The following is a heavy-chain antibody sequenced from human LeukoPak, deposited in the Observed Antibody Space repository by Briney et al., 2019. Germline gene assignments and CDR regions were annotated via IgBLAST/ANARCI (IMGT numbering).Heavy chain of an antibody. CDR3: ARVLGGDGYQGGDFDF. J-gene: IGHJ4*02. D-gene: IGHD5-24*01. CDR2: IWYDGSNK. Sequence: GGCLRLSRAASGYTFRSYGMHWVRQAPGRGLGWGADIWYDGSNKYYADSVKGRFTISRDYSQNTLYLQMNSLRAEDTAVYYCARVLGGDGYQGGDFDFWGQGTLVTVSS. V-gene: IGHV3-33*01. CDR1: GYTFRSYG.